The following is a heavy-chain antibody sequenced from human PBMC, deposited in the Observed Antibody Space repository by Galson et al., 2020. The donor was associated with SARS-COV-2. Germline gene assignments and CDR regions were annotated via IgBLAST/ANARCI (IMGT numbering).Heavy chain of an antibody. CDR1: GGSISPYY. V-gene: IGHV4-59*01. D-gene: IGHD3-9*01. CDR2: IYYSGST. Sequence: SETLSLTCTVSGGSISPYYRSWIRQPPGKGLEWIGYIYYSGSTNYNPSLKSRVTISVDTSKNQFSLNLHSVTAADTAVYYCAKADILTGYVDAFDSWGQGTMVTVS. J-gene: IGHJ3*02. CDR3: AKADILTGYVDAFDS.